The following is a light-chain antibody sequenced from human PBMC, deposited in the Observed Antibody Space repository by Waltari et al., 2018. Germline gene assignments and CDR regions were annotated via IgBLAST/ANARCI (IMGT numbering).Light chain of an antibody. CDR2: AAS. Sequence: DIRMTQSPSSLSASVGDRVTITCRASQNINNYLNWYQQKPGKAPKLLIYAASTLQRGVPSRCSGSGSATDVTHTIISLQPEDFATNYCRQSSSSLWYTFGHGTKLEI. V-gene: IGKV1-39*01. J-gene: IGKJ2*01. CDR3: RQSSSSLWYT. CDR1: QNINNY.